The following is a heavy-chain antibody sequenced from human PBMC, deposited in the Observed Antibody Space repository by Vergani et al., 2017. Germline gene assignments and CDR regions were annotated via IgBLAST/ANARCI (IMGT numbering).Heavy chain of an antibody. D-gene: IGHD1-26*01. CDR2: IYYSGST. V-gene: IGHV4-30-4*08. CDR1: GGSISSGDYY. CDR3: AIGAESGSYYLNYYYGMDV. J-gene: IGHJ6*02. Sequence: QVQLQESGPGLVKPSQTLSLTCTVSGGSISSGDYYWSWIRQPPGKGLEWIGYIYYSGSTYYNPSLKSRVTISVDTSKNQFSLKLSSVTAADTAVYYCAIGAESGSYYLNYYYGMDVWGQGTTVTVSS.